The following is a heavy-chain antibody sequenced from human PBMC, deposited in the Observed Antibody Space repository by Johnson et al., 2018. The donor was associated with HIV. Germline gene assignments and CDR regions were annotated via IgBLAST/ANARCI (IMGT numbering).Heavy chain of an antibody. CDR2: ISGSGGST. D-gene: IGHD2-21*02. V-gene: IGHV3-23*04. Sequence: VQLVESGGGLVQPGGSLRLSCAASGFTFSSYAMSWVRQAPGKGLEWVSAISGSGGSTYYADSVKGRFTISRDNSKNTLYLQMNSLRAEDTAVYYCASRGDCGGDCYSAFDIWGQGTMVTVSS. CDR3: ASRGDCGGDCYSAFDI. J-gene: IGHJ3*02. CDR1: GFTFSSYA.